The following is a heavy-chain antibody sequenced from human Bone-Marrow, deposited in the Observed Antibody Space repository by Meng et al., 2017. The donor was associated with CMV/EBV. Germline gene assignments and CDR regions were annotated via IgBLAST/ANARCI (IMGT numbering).Heavy chain of an antibody. CDR2: LSYGGSI. Sequence: ESLKISCTVSGASISSSSYFWDWIRQSPGKGLEWIGSLSYGGSIYYNSSLKSRVAISVDMSKNQITLRLRSVTAADTAVYYCGRDVWQQLVDSHWGQGTLVTVSS. CDR3: GRDVWQQLVDSH. V-gene: IGHV4-39*06. J-gene: IGHJ4*02. CDR1: GASISSSSYF. D-gene: IGHD6-13*01.